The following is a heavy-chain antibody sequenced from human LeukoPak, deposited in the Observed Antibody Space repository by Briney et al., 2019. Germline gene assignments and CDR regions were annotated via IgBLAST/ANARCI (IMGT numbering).Heavy chain of an antibody. Sequence: GGSLRLSCAASGFTFSSYAMHWVRQAPGEGLEWVAVISYDGSNKYYADSVKGRFTISRDNSKNTLYLQMNSLRAEDTAVYYCARDGGSGRDYYGMDVWGQGTTVTVSS. CDR2: ISYDGSNK. CDR3: ARDGGSGRDYYGMDV. CDR1: GFTFSSYA. J-gene: IGHJ6*02. D-gene: IGHD3-10*01. V-gene: IGHV3-30*04.